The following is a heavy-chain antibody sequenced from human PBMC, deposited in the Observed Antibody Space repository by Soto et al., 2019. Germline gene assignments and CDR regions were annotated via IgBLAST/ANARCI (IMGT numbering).Heavy chain of an antibody. CDR3: ARGTVTSGRWFGP. V-gene: IGHV1-18*04. D-gene: IGHD4-17*01. Sequence: QVHLVQSETEVKEPGASVTVSCKTSHATFTGYTINWVRQAPGQGLEWLGWISSLSGNTYYARDFQGRITMTTHTSATTAYMELRSLRSDDTAVYFCARGTVTSGRWFGPWGQGTLVTVSS. J-gene: IGHJ5*02. CDR1: HATFTGYT. CDR2: ISSLSGNT.